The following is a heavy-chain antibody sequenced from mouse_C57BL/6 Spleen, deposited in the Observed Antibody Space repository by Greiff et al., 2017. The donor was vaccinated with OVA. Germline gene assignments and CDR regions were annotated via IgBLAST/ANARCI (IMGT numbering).Heavy chain of an antibody. CDR3: ARDRAPDYYAMDY. V-gene: IGHV5-16*01. J-gene: IGHJ4*01. CDR2: INYDGSST. CDR1: GFTFSDYY. D-gene: IGHD3-3*01. Sequence: EVNVVESEGGLVQPGSSMKLSCTASGFTFSDYYMAWVRQVPEKGLEWVANINYDGSSTYYLDSLKSRFIISRDNAKNILYLQMSSLKSEDTATYYCARDRAPDYYAMDYWGQGTSVTVSS.